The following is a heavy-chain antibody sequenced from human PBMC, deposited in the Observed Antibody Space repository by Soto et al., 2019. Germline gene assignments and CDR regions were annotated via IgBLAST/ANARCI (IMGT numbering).Heavy chain of an antibody. CDR2: ISGSGGST. CDR3: AKDGSFIVATHNWFDP. J-gene: IGHJ5*02. Sequence: EVQLLESGGGLVQPGGSLRLSCAASGFTFSSYAMSWVRQAPGKGLEWVSAISGSGGSTYYADSVKGRFTISRDNSKNTLYLQMNSLRAEDTAVYYCAKDGSFIVATHNWFDPWGQGTLVTVSS. D-gene: IGHD5-12*01. V-gene: IGHV3-23*01. CDR1: GFTFSSYA.